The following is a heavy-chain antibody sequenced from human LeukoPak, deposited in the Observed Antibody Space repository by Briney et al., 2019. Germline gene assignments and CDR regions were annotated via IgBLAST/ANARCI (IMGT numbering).Heavy chain of an antibody. D-gene: IGHD3-22*01. V-gene: IGHV1-8*01. J-gene: IGHJ4*02. CDR2: MNPNSGDT. CDR1: GYTFTSYD. CDR3: ARSHYYESSGYPAN. Sequence: VASVKVSCEASGYTFTSYDINWVRQATGQGLEWMGWMNPNSGDTGYAQKFQGRVTMTRDTSISTAYMELSSLRSEDTAVYYCARSHYYESSGYPANWGQGTLVTVSS.